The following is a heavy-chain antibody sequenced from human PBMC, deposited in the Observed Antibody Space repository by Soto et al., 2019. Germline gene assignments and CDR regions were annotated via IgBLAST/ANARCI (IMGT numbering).Heavy chain of an antibody. CDR2: ISSSSSYI. Sequence: PGGSLRLSCAASGFTFSSYSMNWVRQAPGKGLEWVSSISSSSSYIYYADSVKGRFTISRDNAKNSLYLQMNSLRAEDTAVYYCARGAAFSIFGVVILDYGMDVWGQGTTVTVSS. J-gene: IGHJ6*02. D-gene: IGHD3-3*01. V-gene: IGHV3-21*01. CDR3: ARGAAFSIFGVVILDYGMDV. CDR1: GFTFSSYS.